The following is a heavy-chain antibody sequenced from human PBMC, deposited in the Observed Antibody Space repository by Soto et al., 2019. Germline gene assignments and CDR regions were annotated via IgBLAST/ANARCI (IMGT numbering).Heavy chain of an antibody. CDR3: ARGRYCINGRCFPNWLDS. Sequence: SETLSLTCSVSGDSISTVDYFWAWIRQPPGQALEYIGYIYKSATTYYNPSFESRVAISLDTSKSQFSLNVTSVTAADTAVYFCARGRYCINGRCFPNWLDSWGQGTMVTVYS. D-gene: IGHD2-8*01. V-gene: IGHV4-30-4*01. CDR2: IYKSATT. J-gene: IGHJ5*01. CDR1: GDSISTVDYF.